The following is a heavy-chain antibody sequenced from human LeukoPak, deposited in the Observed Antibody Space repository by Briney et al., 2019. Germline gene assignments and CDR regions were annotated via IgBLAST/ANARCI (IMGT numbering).Heavy chain of an antibody. CDR3: AREVNDKRGYSYGWIKGYGMDV. D-gene: IGHD5-18*01. CDR2: ISYGGSNK. J-gene: IGHJ6*02. V-gene: IGHV3-30-3*01. Sequence: GGSLRLSCAASGFTFSSYAMHWVRQAPGKGLEWVAVISYGGSNKYYADSVKGRFTISRDNSKNTLYLQMNSLRAEDTAVYYYAREVNDKRGYSYGWIKGYGMDVWGQGTTVTVSS. CDR1: GFTFSSYA.